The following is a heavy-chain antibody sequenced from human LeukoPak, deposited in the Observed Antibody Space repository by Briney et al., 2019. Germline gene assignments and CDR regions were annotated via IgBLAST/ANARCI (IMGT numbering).Heavy chain of an antibody. V-gene: IGHV3-23*01. CDR2: ISGSGGST. D-gene: IGHD3-3*01. CDR1: GFTFSSYA. J-gene: IGHJ4*02. Sequence: GGSLRLSCAASGFTFSSYAMSWVRQAPGKGLEWVSAISGSGGSTYYADSVKGRFTISRDNSKNTLYLQMNSLRAEATAVYYCAKTVRPFLEWLLRPFDYWGQGTLVTVSS. CDR3: AKTVRPFLEWLLRPFDY.